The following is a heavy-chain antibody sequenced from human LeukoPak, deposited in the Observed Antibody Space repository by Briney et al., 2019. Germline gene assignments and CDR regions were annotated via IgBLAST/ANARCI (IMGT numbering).Heavy chain of an antibody. J-gene: IGHJ5*02. CDR2: IKRDGSEK. CDR1: GFTFSAYW. Sequence: GGSLRLSCAASGFTFSAYWMSWVRQAPGTGLEWVANIKRDGSEKYYVDSVEGRFTISRDNAKNSLYLQMNSLRAEDTAVYYCARDLGSSNSYYNWFDPWGQGTLVTVSS. D-gene: IGHD1-26*01. CDR3: ARDLGSSNSYYNWFDP. V-gene: IGHV3-7*01.